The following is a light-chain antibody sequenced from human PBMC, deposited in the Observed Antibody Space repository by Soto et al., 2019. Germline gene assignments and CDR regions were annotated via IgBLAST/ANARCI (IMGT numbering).Light chain of an antibody. CDR2: GAS. J-gene: IGKJ2*01. Sequence: EIVLTQSPGTLSLSPGERATLSCRASQSVSSNYLAWYQQKPGQAPRLLIYGASNRATGIPDRFSGSGSGTDFTLTISRLEPEDFAVYYCQQYDTSPLFGQGTKLEIK. CDR1: QSVSSNY. CDR3: QQYDTSPL. V-gene: IGKV3-20*01.